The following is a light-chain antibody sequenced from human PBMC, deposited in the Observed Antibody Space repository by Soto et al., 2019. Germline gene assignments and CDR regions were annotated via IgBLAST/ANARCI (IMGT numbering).Light chain of an antibody. J-gene: IGKJ1*01. CDR3: QQYGRSPTWT. V-gene: IGKV3-20*01. CDR2: GAS. Sequence: EIVLTRSPGTLSLSPGERATLSCRASQSVSSNYLAWYQQKPGQAPRLLIYGASSRATGIPDRFSGRGSGTDFTLTISRLEPEDFAVYYCQQYGRSPTWTFGQGTKVDIK. CDR1: QSVSSNY.